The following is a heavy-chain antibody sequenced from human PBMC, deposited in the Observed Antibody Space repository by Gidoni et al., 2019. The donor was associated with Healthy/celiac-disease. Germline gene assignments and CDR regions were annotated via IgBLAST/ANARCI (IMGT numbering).Heavy chain of an antibody. D-gene: IGHD6-13*01. V-gene: IGHV3-30*18. Sequence: QVPLVESGGGVVQPGRSLRLSCAASGFTFSSYGMHWVLQAPGKGLEWVAVISYDGSNKYYADSVKGRFTISRDNSKNTLYLQMNSLRAEDTAVYYCAKDRTPFIAAAGQGDAFDIWGQGTMVTVSS. CDR3: AKDRTPFIAAAGQGDAFDI. CDR1: GFTFSSYG. J-gene: IGHJ3*02. CDR2: ISYDGSNK.